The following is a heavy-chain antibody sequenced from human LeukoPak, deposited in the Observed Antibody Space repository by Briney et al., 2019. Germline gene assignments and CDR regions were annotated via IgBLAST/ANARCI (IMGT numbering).Heavy chain of an antibody. V-gene: IGHV3-21*01. CDR1: GFTFSSNS. CDR2: ISSSGSYI. J-gene: IGHJ4*02. Sequence: KSGGSLRLSCVASGFTFSSNSMNWVRQAPGRGLEWVASISSSGSYIYYPDSVKGRFTVSRDNAKNSVYLQMNSLRADDTAVYFCARDVERTISCYTDWGRGTLVTVSS. D-gene: IGHD2-2*02. CDR3: ARDVERTISCYTD.